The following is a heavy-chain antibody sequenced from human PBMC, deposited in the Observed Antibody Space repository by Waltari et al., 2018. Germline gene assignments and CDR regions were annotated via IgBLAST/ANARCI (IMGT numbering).Heavy chain of an antibody. Sequence: EVQLVESGGGLVKPGGSLRLSCVASGFTFSSYSMNWVRQAPGKGLEWVSSISSTSIWKHSADSVKGRFSISRDNAKNSLYLQMDSLRAEDTAVYYCASKTYCTNGLCPFDYWGQGTLVTVSS. J-gene: IGHJ4*02. V-gene: IGHV3-21*01. CDR3: ASKTYCTNGLCPFDY. CDR2: ISSTSIWK. D-gene: IGHD2-8*01. CDR1: GFTFSSYS.